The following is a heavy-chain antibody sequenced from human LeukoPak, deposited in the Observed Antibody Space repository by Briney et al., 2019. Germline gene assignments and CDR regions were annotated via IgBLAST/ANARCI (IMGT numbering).Heavy chain of an antibody. CDR2: ISSSSNMI. CDR3: ATASGGWYRYYFDS. D-gene: IGHD6-13*01. Sequence: GGSLRLSCAASGLTFSSYEMNWVRQAPGKGLEWLSYISSSSNMIFYAESVKGRFTISRDNAKNSLYPQMNSLRAEDTAIYYCATASGGWYRYYFDSWGQGTLVTVSS. V-gene: IGHV3-48*03. J-gene: IGHJ4*02. CDR1: GLTFSSYE.